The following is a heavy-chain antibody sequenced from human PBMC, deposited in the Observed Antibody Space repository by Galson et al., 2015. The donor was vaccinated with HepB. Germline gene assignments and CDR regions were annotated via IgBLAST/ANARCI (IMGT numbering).Heavy chain of an antibody. CDR1: GFTFSSYW. V-gene: IGHV3-7*03. Sequence: SLRLSCAASGFTFSSYWMSWVRQAPGKGLEWVANIKQDGSEKYYVDSVKGRFTISRDNAKNSLYLQMNSLRAEDTAVYYCAREGPRSHRSRDYYYYGMDVWGQGTTVTVSS. D-gene: IGHD2-15*01. CDR2: IKQDGSEK. CDR3: AREGPRSHRSRDYYYYGMDV. J-gene: IGHJ6*02.